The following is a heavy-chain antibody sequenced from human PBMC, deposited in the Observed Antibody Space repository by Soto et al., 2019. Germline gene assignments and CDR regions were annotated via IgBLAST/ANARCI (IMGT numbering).Heavy chain of an antibody. CDR3: ARDSGIAVGAPY. Sequence: VSVKVSCKDSGYTFTSYGISWVRQAPGQGLEWMGWISAYNGNTNYAQKLQGRVTMTTNTSTSTAYMELRSLRPDDTAVYYCARDSGIAVGAPYWGQGTMVTVS. J-gene: IGHJ3*01. V-gene: IGHV1-18*01. D-gene: IGHD6-19*01. CDR2: ISAYNGNT. CDR1: GYTFTSYG.